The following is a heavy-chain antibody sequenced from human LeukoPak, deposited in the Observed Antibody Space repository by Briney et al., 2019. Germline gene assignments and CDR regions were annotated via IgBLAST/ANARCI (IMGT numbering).Heavy chain of an antibody. J-gene: IGHJ4*02. Sequence: ASVKVSCKASGYTFTSYGISWVRQAPGQGLEWMGWISAYNGNTNYAQKLQGRVTMTTDTSTSTAYMELRSLRSDDTAVYYCASNLYSSGWYKFDYWGQGTLVTVSS. V-gene: IGHV1-18*01. D-gene: IGHD6-19*01. CDR2: ISAYNGNT. CDR3: ASNLYSSGWYKFDY. CDR1: GYTFTSYG.